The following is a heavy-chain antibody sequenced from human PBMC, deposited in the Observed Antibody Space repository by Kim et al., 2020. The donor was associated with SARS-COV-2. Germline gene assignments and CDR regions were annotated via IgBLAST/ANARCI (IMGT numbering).Heavy chain of an antibody. Sequence: GGSLRLSCVASGFTFSNYGLSWVRQAPGKGLEWVSGISGNTYYADSVKGRLTISRDNSKNTVYLQMNSLRGGDTAVYDCAKMFHYTSSGDYWGHGTLVTVSS. CDR2: ISGNT. D-gene: IGHD3-10*02. V-gene: IGHV3-23*01. J-gene: IGHJ4*01. CDR3: AKMFHYTSSGDY. CDR1: GFTFSNYG.